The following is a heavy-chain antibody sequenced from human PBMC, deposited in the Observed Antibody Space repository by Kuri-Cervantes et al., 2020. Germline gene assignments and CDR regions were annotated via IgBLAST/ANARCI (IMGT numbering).Heavy chain of an antibody. CDR3: ARGDDAFDI. CDR1: GFTFSNYW. V-gene: IGHV3-7*01. CDR2: INKDGSEE. Sequence: GESLKISCAASGFTFSNYWMSWLRQAPGKGLEWVANINKDGSEEHYVDSVKGRFTISRDNSKNTLYLQMNSLRAEDTAVYYCARGDDAFDIWGQGTMVTVSS. J-gene: IGHJ3*02.